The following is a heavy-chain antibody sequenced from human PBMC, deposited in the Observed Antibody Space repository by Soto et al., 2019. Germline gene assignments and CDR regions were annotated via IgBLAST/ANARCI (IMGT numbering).Heavy chain of an antibody. CDR2: IYDSGST. J-gene: IGHJ4*02. CDR1: GGSISSYY. D-gene: IGHD2-15*01. Sequence: PSETLSLTCTVSGGSISSYYWSWIRQPPGKGLEWIGYIYDSGSTNYNPSLKSRVTISVDTSKNQFSLKLSSVTAADTAVYYCAGTRGYCSGGSCPTVVDYWGQGTLVNVSS. V-gene: IGHV4-59*01. CDR3: AGTRGYCSGGSCPTVVDY.